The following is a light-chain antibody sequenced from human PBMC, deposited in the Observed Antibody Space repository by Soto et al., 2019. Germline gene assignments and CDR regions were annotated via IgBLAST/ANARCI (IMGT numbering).Light chain of an antibody. Sequence: QSVLTQPPSVSGAPGQRVTISCTGSSSNIGAGHDVHWYQQLPGTAPKLLIYTDTNRPSGVPDRCSGSKSGTSASLAVTGLQAEDEGDYYCQSYDSSLSGSVFGGGTKLTVL. CDR2: TDT. J-gene: IGLJ2*01. CDR1: SSNIGAGHD. CDR3: QSYDSSLSGSV. V-gene: IGLV1-40*01.